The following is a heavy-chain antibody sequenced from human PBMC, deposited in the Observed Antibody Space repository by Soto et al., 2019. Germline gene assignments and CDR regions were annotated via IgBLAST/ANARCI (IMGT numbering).Heavy chain of an antibody. CDR2: IYTGGST. J-gene: IGHJ5*02. CDR1: GFTVSSNY. D-gene: IGHD7-27*01. V-gene: IGHV3-66*01. Sequence: EVQLVESGGGLVQPGGSLRLSCAASGFTVSSNYMSWVRQAPGKGLEWVSVIYTGGSTYYADSVKGRFTISRDNSKNTLYLQMNSLRAEDTAVYYCASSGTAWDWFDPWGQGTLVTVSS. CDR3: ASSGTAWDWFDP.